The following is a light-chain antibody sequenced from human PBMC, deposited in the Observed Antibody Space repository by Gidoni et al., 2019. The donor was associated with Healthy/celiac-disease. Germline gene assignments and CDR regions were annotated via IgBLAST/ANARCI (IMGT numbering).Light chain of an antibody. CDR3: MQALQTPVT. CDR1: QSLLHSNVYNY. Sequence: DIVMTTSPLSLPVTPGEPSSSSCRSSQSLLHSNVYNYLDWYLQKPGQAPQLLIYLGSNRASGVPDRFSGSGSGTDFTLKISRVEAEDVGVYYCMQALQTPVTFGPGTKVDIK. CDR2: LGS. J-gene: IGKJ3*01. V-gene: IGKV2-28*01.